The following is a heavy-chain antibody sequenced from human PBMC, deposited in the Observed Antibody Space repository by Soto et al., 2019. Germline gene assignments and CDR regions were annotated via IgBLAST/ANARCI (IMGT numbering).Heavy chain of an antibody. D-gene: IGHD3-3*01. Sequence: KPSETPSLTCTVSGCSISSGHYHWCWIRQPPGKGLEWIASIHYSGSAHYNPSLKSRVTISVDTSKSQFSLRLSSVTAADTAVYYCARFYGCGVVTPFMVYWGRGTRVSVSS. CDR1: GCSISSGHYH. J-gene: IGHJ4*03. CDR3: ARFYGCGVVTPFMVY. V-gene: IGHV4-39*01. CDR2: IHYSGSA.